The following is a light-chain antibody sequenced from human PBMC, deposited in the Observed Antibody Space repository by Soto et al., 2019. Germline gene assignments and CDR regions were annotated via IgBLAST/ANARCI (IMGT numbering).Light chain of an antibody. V-gene: IGKV1-27*01. CDR2: GAS. CDR3: QEYHSPPFT. CDR1: QGISSS. Sequence: DIQMTQSPSSLSVSVGDTVTITCRASQGISSSLAWYQQKAGKVPDLLIYGASTLQSGVPSHFSGSGSGTDFTLTISSLQPEDVATYYCQEYHSPPFTFGPGTKVEMK. J-gene: IGKJ3*01.